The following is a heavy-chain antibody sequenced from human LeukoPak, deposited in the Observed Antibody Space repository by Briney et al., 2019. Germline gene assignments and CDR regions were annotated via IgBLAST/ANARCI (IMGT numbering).Heavy chain of an antibody. Sequence: PGGSLRLSCAASGFKFSTYAMSWVRQAPGKGLEWVSYINGRGVSTYYADSVKGRFTISRDNSKNTLYLHMSSLRAVDTAIYYCARDGDDGSGSFDYWGQGTLVTVSS. CDR2: INGRGVST. CDR3: ARDGDDGSGSFDY. V-gene: IGHV3-23*01. CDR1: GFKFSTYA. D-gene: IGHD3-10*01. J-gene: IGHJ4*02.